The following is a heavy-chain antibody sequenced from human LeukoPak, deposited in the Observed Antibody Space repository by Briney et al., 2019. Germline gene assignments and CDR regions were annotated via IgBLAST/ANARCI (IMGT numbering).Heavy chain of an antibody. CDR2: IIPILGIA. J-gene: IGHJ3*02. V-gene: IGHV1-69*04. CDR3: ARDSRPQAFDI. D-gene: IGHD6-13*01. Sequence: GASVKVSCKASGGTFSSYAISWVRQAPGQGLEWMGRIIPILGIANYAQKFQGRVTITADKSTSTAYMELSSLRSEDTAVYYCARDSRPQAFDIWGQGTMVTVSS. CDR1: GGTFSSYA.